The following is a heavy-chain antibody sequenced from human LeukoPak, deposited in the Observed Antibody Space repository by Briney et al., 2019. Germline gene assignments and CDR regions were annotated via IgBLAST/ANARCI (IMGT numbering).Heavy chain of an antibody. J-gene: IGHJ4*02. CDR1: GFTFSGSA. CDR2: ISGSGGST. V-gene: IGHV3-23*01. Sequence: PGGSLRLSCAASGFTFSGSAMSWVRQAPGKGLGWVSSISGSGGSTYYADSVKGRFTISRDNSKNTQYLQMNSLRAEDTAVYYCAKGTYYDFWSGYYYFDYWGQGTLVTVSS. CDR3: AKGTYYDFWSGYYYFDY. D-gene: IGHD3-3*01.